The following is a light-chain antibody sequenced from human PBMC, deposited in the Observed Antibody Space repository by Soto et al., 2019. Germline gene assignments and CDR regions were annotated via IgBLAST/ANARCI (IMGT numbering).Light chain of an antibody. Sequence: ALTQPPSASGSPGQSVTISCTGTSSDVGAYNYVSWYQQYPGKAPKLMIYEVTKRPSGVPDRFSDSKSGNTASLTVSGLQAEDEAEYYCTAYVGNDIWVFGGGTKLTVL. CDR3: TAYVGNDIWV. CDR1: SSDVGAYNY. V-gene: IGLV2-8*01. CDR2: EVT. J-gene: IGLJ3*02.